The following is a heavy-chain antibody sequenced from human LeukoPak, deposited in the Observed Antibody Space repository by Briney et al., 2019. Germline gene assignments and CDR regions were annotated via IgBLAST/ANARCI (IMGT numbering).Heavy chain of an antibody. J-gene: IGHJ2*01. Sequence: SETLPLTCTVSGSSISSYYWSWIRQPAGKGLEWIGRIYTSGSTNYNPSLKSRVTMSVDTSKNQFSLKLSSVTAADTAVYYCARDLIETTVTSYWYFDLWGRGTLVTVSS. D-gene: IGHD4-17*01. CDR2: IYTSGST. CDR3: ARDLIETTVTSYWYFDL. V-gene: IGHV4-4*07. CDR1: GSSISSYY.